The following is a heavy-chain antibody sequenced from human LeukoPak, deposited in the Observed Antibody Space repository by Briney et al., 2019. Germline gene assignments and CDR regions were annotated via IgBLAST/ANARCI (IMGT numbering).Heavy chain of an antibody. V-gene: IGHV3-30*02. J-gene: IGHJ4*02. D-gene: IGHD3-22*01. CDR3: AKGRDSSRGASSGLDY. CDR2: IRNDESKI. Sequence: GGSLRLSCAASGFSFSTYGMHWVRQAPGKGLEWVTFIRNDESKIYYAGSVKGRFTISRDNSKNMLYLQMNSLRAEDTALYYCAKGRDSSRGASSGLDYWGQGTLVTVSS. CDR1: GFSFSTYG.